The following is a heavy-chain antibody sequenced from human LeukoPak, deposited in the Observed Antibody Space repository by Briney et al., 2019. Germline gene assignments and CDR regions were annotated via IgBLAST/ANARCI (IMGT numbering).Heavy chain of an antibody. Sequence: KSGGSLRLSCAASGFTFSSYSMNWVRQAPGKGLEWVSSISSSSSYIYYADSVKGRFTISRDNAKNSLYLQMNSLRAEDTAVYYCARDRCSGGSCYSWSTGETQGDYWGQGTLVTVSS. CDR1: GFTFSSYS. CDR2: ISSSSSYI. CDR3: ARDRCSGGSCYSWSTGETQGDY. J-gene: IGHJ4*02. D-gene: IGHD2-15*01. V-gene: IGHV3-21*01.